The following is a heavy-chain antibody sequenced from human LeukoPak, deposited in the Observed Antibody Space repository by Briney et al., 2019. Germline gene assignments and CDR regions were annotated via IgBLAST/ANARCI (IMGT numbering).Heavy chain of an antibody. CDR3: ARGVGSSGWFDY. CDR1: GGSISSYY. D-gene: IGHD6-19*01. CDR2: MYTSGST. J-gene: IGHJ4*02. Sequence: PSETLSLTCSVSGGSISSYYWSWIRQTAGKGLEWIGRMYTSGSTNYNPSLKSRVTMSVDTSKNQSSLKLSSVTAADTAVYYCARGVGSSGWFDYWGQGTLVTVSS. V-gene: IGHV4-4*07.